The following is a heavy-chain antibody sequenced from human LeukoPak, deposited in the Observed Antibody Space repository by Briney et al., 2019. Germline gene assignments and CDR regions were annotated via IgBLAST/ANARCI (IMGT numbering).Heavy chain of an antibody. CDR2: ISSSGSTI. CDR1: GDTFSSYE. Sequence: GGSLRLSCAASGDTFSSYEINCVRQAPGKGLEWVSYISSSGSTIYYADSVKGRFTISRDNAKNSLYLQMNSLRAEDTAVCYWAVEPCGRARGHYYGMDVWGQGTTVTVSS. CDR3: AVEPCGRARGHYYGMDV. J-gene: IGHJ6*02. V-gene: IGHV3-48*03. D-gene: IGHD1-26*01.